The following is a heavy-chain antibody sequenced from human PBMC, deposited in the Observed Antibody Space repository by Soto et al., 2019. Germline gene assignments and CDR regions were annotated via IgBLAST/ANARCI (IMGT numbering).Heavy chain of an antibody. V-gene: IGHV3-23*01. CDR1: GFTFSSYA. J-gene: IGHJ6*02. Sequence: GGSLRLSCAASGFTFSSYAMSWVRQAPGKGLEWVSAISGSGGSTYYADSVKGRFTISRDNSKNTLYLQMNSLRVEDTAVYYCTKRRNVLRFLEWSSGMEVWGQGTTVTVSS. CDR2: ISGSGGST. CDR3: TKRRNVLRFLEWSSGMEV. D-gene: IGHD3-3*01.